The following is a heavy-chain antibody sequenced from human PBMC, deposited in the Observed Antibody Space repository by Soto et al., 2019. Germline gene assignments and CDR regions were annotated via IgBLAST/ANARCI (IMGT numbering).Heavy chain of an antibody. V-gene: IGHV1-58*01. D-gene: IGHD3-10*01. CDR1: GFTFTSCS. CDR3: AAPVWFGELLGDYYYYGMDV. J-gene: IGHJ6*02. CDR2: IVVGSGNT. Sequence: SVNVSCKASGFTFTSCSVQWVRQGRGQRLECIGWIVVGSGNTNYAQKFQERVTITRDMSTSTAYMELSSLRSEDTAVYYCAAPVWFGELLGDYYYYGMDVWGQGTTVTVSS.